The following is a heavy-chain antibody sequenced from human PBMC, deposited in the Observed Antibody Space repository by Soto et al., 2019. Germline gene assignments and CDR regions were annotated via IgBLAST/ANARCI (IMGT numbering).Heavy chain of an antibody. D-gene: IGHD2-15*01. Sequence: QVQLVQSGAEVKKPGASVKVSCKASGYTFTTHGISWVRQAPGQGLEWMGWVSGDNGHTNYAQSLQGRVTMTTDTFTNTVYMGLRSLRSDDTAVYYCAIDLGYCRSGTCYREWFDTWGQGTLVTVSS. CDR3: AIDLGYCRSGTCYREWFDT. CDR2: VSGDNGHT. V-gene: IGHV1-18*01. CDR1: GYTFTTHG. J-gene: IGHJ5*02.